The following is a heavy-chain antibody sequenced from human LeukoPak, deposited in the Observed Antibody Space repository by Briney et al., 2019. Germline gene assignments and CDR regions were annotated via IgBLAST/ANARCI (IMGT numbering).Heavy chain of an antibody. Sequence: GGSLRLSCAASGFTFSGSWMHWVRQAPGKGLVWVSRIKGDGIETNYADSVKGRFTISRDNAKNSLYLQMNSLRAEDTAVYYCARDPDDLVDYWGQGTLVTVSS. CDR1: GFTFSGSW. CDR3: ARDPDDLVDY. V-gene: IGHV3-74*01. D-gene: IGHD2-8*02. CDR2: IKGDGIET. J-gene: IGHJ4*02.